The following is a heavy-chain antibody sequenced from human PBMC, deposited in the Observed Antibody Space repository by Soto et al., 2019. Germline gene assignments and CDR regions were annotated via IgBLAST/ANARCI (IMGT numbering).Heavy chain of an antibody. D-gene: IGHD2-21*01. CDR2: INYNGNT. V-gene: IGHV4-38-2*01. CDR3: ARATYFYHSRSFPEEGYFDL. Sequence: PSETLSLTCAVSGYSIISHYFWAFIRQPPGKGLEWIASINYNGNTYYSPSLKNRVAISMDTSKNQFSLNLFSVTAADTAIYYCARATYFYHSRSFPEEGYFDLWGQGNLVTVSS. J-gene: IGHJ5*02. CDR1: GYSIISHYF.